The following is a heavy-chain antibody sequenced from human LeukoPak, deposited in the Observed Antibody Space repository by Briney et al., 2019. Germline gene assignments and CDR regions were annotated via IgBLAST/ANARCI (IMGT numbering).Heavy chain of an antibody. CDR3: ARDSGDYYGSGSHFDP. D-gene: IGHD3-10*01. CDR1: GGSISSGDYY. V-gene: IGHV4-30-4*01. Sequence: SQTLSLTCTVSGGSISSGDYYWSWIRQPPGKGLEWIGYIYYSGSTYYNPSLKSRVTISVDTSKNQFSLRLSSVTAADTAVYYCARDSGDYYGSGSHFDPWGQGTLVTVSS. J-gene: IGHJ5*02. CDR2: IYYSGST.